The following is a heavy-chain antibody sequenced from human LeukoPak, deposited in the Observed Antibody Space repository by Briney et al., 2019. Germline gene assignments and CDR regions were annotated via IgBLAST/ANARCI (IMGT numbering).Heavy chain of an antibody. D-gene: IGHD3-22*01. Sequence: GGSLRLSCAASGFTFSSYAMHWVRQAPGKGLEYVSAISSNGGSTYYANSVKGRFTISRDNSKNTLYLQMGSLRAEDMAVYYCATSSGYYKVDYWGQGTLVTVSS. CDR3: ATSSGYYKVDY. J-gene: IGHJ4*02. V-gene: IGHV3-64*01. CDR2: ISSNGGST. CDR1: GFTFSSYA.